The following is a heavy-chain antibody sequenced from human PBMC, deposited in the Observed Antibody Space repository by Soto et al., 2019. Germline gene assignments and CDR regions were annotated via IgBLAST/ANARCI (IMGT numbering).Heavy chain of an antibody. CDR3: ARAGWPIRFDY. Sequence: QPGGSLRLSCAASGFTFSSYWMHWVRQAPGKGLVWVSRINSDGSNTSYADSVKGRFTISRDNAKNTLYLQMNSLRADDTAIYYCARAGWPIRFDYWGQGTLVTVSS. CDR2: INSDGSNT. V-gene: IGHV3-74*01. CDR1: GFTFSSYW. D-gene: IGHD6-19*01. J-gene: IGHJ4*02.